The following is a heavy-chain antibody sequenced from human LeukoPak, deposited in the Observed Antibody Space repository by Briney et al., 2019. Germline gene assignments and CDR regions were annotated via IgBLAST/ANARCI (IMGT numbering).Heavy chain of an antibody. CDR2: IIGAGVST. CDR1: GFTFSRYA. V-gene: IGHV3-23*01. J-gene: IGHJ3*02. D-gene: IGHD6-19*01. Sequence: PGGSLRLSCAASGFTFSRYAMSWVRQAPGKGLERVSAIIGAGVSTFYGDPVKGRFTISRDSSKNTLYLQMNSLRAEDTAVYYCVKEGSIAVAGGALDMWGQGTMVTVSS. CDR3: VKEGSIAVAGGALDM.